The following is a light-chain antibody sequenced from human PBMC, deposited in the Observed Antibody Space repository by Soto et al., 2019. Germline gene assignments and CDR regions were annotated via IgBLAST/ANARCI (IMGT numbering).Light chain of an antibody. CDR2: AAS. J-gene: IGKJ1*01. V-gene: IGKV1-6*01. CDR3: LQDYNYWT. Sequence: AIQMTQYPSSLSASVGDRVTITCRASQGIRNDLGWYQQKPGKAPKLLIYAASSLQSGVPSRFSGSGSGTDFTLTISSLQPEDFATYYCLQDYNYWTFGQGTKVEIK. CDR1: QGIRND.